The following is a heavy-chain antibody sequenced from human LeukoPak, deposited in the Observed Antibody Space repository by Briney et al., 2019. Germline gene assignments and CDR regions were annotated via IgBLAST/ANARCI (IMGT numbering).Heavy chain of an antibody. J-gene: IGHJ4*02. CDR2: ISSSGSTV. CDR1: GFTFSSYE. D-gene: IGHD6-6*01. V-gene: IGHV3-48*03. CDR3: ARGSIAAPASY. Sequence: PGGSLRLSCAASGFTFSSYEMNWVRQAPGKGLEWVSYISSSGSTVYYADSVKGRFTISRDNAKNSLYLQMNSLRAEDTAVYYCARGSIAAPASYWGQGTLVTDSP.